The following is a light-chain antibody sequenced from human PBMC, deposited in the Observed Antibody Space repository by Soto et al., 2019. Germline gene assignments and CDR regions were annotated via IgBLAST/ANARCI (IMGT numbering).Light chain of an antibody. CDR1: SSDVGGYNY. CDR2: DVS. J-gene: IGLJ2*01. CDR3: TSYASSNTRVV. V-gene: IGLV2-14*03. Sequence: QSALTQPASVSGSPGQSITISCTGTSSDVGGYNYVSWYQQYPGKAPKLMIYDVSYLPSGVSNRFSGSKSDNTASLTISGLQAEDEADYYCTSYASSNTRVVFGGWTKLTVL.